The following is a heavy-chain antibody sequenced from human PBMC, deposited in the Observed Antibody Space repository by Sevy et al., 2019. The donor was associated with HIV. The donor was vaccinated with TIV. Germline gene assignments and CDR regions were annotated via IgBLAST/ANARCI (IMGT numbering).Heavy chain of an antibody. J-gene: IGHJ3*02. V-gene: IGHV3-30-3*01. CDR2: ISHGGSYE. CDR1: GFAFRDSA. D-gene: IGHD4-17*01. CDR3: ARMVSGGLRWELIKENAFDI. Sequence: GGSLRLSCEASGFAFRDSAIHWVRQSPGKGLEWVALISHGGSYEYYVDSVKGRFTASSDRSKNILYLQMDSLRAEDTAVYYCARMVSGGLRWELIKENAFDIWGQGTAVTVSS.